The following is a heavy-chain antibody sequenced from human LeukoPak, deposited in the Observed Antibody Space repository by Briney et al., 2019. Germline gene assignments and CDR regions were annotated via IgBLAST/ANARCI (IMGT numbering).Heavy chain of an antibody. D-gene: IGHD1-26*01. V-gene: IGHV4-59*08. CDR2: IYYSGST. J-gene: IGHJ4*02. CDR3: ARGARGSYSY. CDR1: GGSISSYY. Sequence: PSETLSLTCTVSGGSISSYYWSWIRQPPGKGLEWIGYIYYSGSTNYNPSLKSRVTISVDTSKNQFSLKLSAVTAADTAVYYCARGARGSYSYWGQGTLVTVSS.